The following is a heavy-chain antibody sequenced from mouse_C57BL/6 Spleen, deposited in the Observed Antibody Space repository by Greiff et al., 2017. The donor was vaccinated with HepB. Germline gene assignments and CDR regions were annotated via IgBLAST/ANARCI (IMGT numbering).Heavy chain of an antibody. CDR1: GYTFTDYE. CDR2: IDPETGGT. J-gene: IGHJ2*01. CDR3: TRGYGSRDYFDY. V-gene: IGHV1-15*01. D-gene: IGHD1-1*01. Sequence: VQLQQSGAELVRPGASVTLSCKASGYTFTDYEMHWVKQTPVHGLEWIGAIDPETGGTAYNQKFKGKAILTADKSSSTAYMELRSLTSEDSAVYYCTRGYGSRDYFDYWGQGTTLTVSS.